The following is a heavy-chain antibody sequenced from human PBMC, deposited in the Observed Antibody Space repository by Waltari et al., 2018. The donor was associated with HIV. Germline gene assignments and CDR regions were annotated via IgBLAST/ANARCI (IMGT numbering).Heavy chain of an antibody. J-gene: IGHJ3*02. Sequence: QGQPVQSGAEVKKPGSTVKLSCNASGGTFRTSALTWVRQAPGQGLEWMGGIIPIFGSPNYAQKFQGRVTITEDESTSTVYMKLSSLRSEDTAVYYCASASRDTAMGAFDIWGQGTMVTVSS. CDR3: ASASRDTAMGAFDI. CDR1: GGTFRTSA. D-gene: IGHD5-18*01. CDR2: IIPIFGSP. V-gene: IGHV1-69*12.